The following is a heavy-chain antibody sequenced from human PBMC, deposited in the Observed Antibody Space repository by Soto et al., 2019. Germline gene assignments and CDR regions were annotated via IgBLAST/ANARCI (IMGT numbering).Heavy chain of an antibody. Sequence: PGGSLRLCCTASGFTFSGYSMNWVRQAPGKGLEWVSSISSSSSYIYYADSVKGRFTISRDNAKNSLYLQMNSLRAEDTAVYYCARARSSAGPFDYWGQGTLVTVPS. D-gene: IGHD6-6*01. CDR3: ARARSSAGPFDY. V-gene: IGHV3-21*01. CDR2: ISSSSSYI. CDR1: GFTFSGYS. J-gene: IGHJ4*02.